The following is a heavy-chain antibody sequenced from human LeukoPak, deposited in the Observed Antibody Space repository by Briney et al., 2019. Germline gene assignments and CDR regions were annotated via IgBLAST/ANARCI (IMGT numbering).Heavy chain of an antibody. CDR3: ARVAEAAAFDS. D-gene: IGHD6-13*01. V-gene: IGHV3-21*06. CDR1: GFSFSTYS. J-gene: IGHJ4*02. CDR2: ISRNSRYI. Sequence: GGSLRLSCAASGFSFSTYSMNWVRQAPGKGLEWVSSISRNSRYIYYADSMRGRFTISRDNAKNSLYLQMNSLKPEDTAVYYRARVAEAAAFDSWGQGTLVTVSS.